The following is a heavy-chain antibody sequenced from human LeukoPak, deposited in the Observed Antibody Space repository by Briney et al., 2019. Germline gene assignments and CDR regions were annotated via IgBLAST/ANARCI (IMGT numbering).Heavy chain of an antibody. V-gene: IGHV4-61*02. CDR2: IYTSGST. CDR1: GGSIAGTSFY. Sequence: PSETLSLTCTVSGGSIAGTSFYWSWIRQPAGRGLEWIGRIYTSGSTNYNPSLKSRVTISLDTSKNQFSLKLSSVTAADTAVYYCAQIGGSGSPVQHWGQGTLVTVSS. J-gene: IGHJ1*01. CDR3: AQIGGSGSPVQH. D-gene: IGHD3-10*01.